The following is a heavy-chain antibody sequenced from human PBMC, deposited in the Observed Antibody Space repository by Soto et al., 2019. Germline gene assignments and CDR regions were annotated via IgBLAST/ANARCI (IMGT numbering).Heavy chain of an antibody. V-gene: IGHV6-1*01. CDR3: ARAVRIVVVVAATYYHYYYMDV. Sequence: SQTLSLTCAISGDSVSSNSAAWNWIRQSPSRGLEWLGRTYYRSKWYNDYAVSVKGRITINPDTSKNQFSLQLNSVTPEDTAVYYCARAVRIVVVVAATYYHYYYMDVWGKGTTVTVSS. J-gene: IGHJ6*03. CDR1: GDSVSSNSAA. CDR2: TYYRSKWYN. D-gene: IGHD2-15*01.